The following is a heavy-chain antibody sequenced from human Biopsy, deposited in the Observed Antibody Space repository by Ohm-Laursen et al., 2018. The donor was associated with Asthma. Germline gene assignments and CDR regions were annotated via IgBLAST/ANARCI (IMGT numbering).Heavy chain of an antibody. V-gene: IGHV3-53*01. D-gene: IGHD3-22*01. CDR2: IYSGGTS. J-gene: IGHJ4*02. Sequence: SLRLSCSASGFTFNSYGMHWVRQAPGKGLEWVSVIYSGGTSHTADSVRGRFTISRDYSKNTLYLQMHSLRAEDTAVYYCARGDSSNWSHYYFDYWGQGTLVTVSS. CDR1: GFTFNSYG. CDR3: ARGDSSNWSHYYFDY.